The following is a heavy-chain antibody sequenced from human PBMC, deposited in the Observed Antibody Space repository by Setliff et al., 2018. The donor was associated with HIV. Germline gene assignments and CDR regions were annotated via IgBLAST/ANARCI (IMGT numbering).Heavy chain of an antibody. D-gene: IGHD3-10*01. CDR3: GRYASGSYYFDY. Sequence: GESLKISCKASGYTFKNYWIAWLRQMPGKGLEWMGVIYPADSDTRYSPSFEGQVTISADKSISTAYLQWTSLQASDTAIYYCGRYASGSYYFDYWGQGTLVTVSS. CDR2: IYPADSDT. J-gene: IGHJ4*02. V-gene: IGHV5-51*01. CDR1: GYTFKNYW.